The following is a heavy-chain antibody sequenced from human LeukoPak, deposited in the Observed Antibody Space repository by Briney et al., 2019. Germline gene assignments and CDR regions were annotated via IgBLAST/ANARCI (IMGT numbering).Heavy chain of an antibody. CDR1: GGSISSGSYY. Sequence: PSQTLSLTCTVSGGSISSGSYYWSWIRQPAGKGLEWIGRIYTSGSTNYNPSLKSRVTISVDTSKNQFSLKLSSVTAADTAVYYCARDQYCSGGSRYYWFDPWGQGTLVTVSS. D-gene: IGHD2-15*01. CDR3: ARDQYCSGGSRYYWFDP. CDR2: IYTSGST. V-gene: IGHV4-61*02. J-gene: IGHJ5*02.